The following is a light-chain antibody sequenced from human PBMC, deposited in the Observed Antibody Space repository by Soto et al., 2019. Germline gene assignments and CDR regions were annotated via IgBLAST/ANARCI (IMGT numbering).Light chain of an antibody. CDR2: GAS. V-gene: IGKV3-20*01. Sequence: EIGLSMSPGILSVSTGERATLSCRASQSVSNDFLAWYQQKPGQAPRLLIYGASTRATDAPDRFSGSGSGADFTLTISRLEPEDFAVYYCQQYGSSPMTFGQGTRLEI. J-gene: IGKJ5*01. CDR3: QQYGSSPMT. CDR1: QSVSNDF.